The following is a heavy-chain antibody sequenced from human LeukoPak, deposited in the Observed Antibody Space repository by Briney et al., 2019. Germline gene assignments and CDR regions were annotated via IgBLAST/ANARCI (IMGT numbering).Heavy chain of an antibody. CDR1: GFTFSSYD. Sequence: PGRSLRLSCAASGFTFSSYDMHWVRQATGKGLEWVSAIGTAGDTYYPGSVKGRFTISRENAKNSLYLQMNSLRAGDTAVYYCARGAGYGGNSNAFDIWGQGTMVTVSS. CDR2: IGTAGDT. J-gene: IGHJ3*02. CDR3: ARGAGYGGNSNAFDI. V-gene: IGHV3-13*01. D-gene: IGHD4-23*01.